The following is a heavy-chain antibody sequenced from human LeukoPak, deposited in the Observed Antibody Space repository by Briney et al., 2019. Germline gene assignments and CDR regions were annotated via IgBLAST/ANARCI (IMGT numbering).Heavy chain of an antibody. CDR3: AKSPGPTTVVTILDY. D-gene: IGHD4-23*01. CDR2: ISWNSGSI. J-gene: IGHJ4*02. V-gene: IGHV3-9*01. Sequence: GRSLRLSCAASGFTFDDYAMHWVRQAPGKGVEWVSGISWNSGSIGYADSVKGRFTISRDNAKNSPYLQMNRPGAEDTGLYYCAKSPGPTTVVTILDYWGQGTLVTVSS. CDR1: GFTFDDYA.